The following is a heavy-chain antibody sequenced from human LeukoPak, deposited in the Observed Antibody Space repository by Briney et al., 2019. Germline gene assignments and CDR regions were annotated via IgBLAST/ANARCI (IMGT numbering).Heavy chain of an antibody. CDR2: ISGSGGST. CDR1: GFTFSSYA. Sequence: GGSLRLSCAASGFTFSSYAMSWVRQAPGKGLEWVSAISGSGGSTYYADSVKGRFTISRDNSKNTLYLRMNSLRAEDTAVYYCAKDSFCCSGGNWFDPWGQGTLVTVSS. J-gene: IGHJ5*02. V-gene: IGHV3-23*01. D-gene: IGHD2-15*01. CDR3: AKDSFCCSGGNWFDP.